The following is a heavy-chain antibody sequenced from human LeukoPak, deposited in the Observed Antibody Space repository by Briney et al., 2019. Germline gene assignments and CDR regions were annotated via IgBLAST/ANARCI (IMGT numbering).Heavy chain of an antibody. V-gene: IGHV4-61*02. D-gene: IGHD4-23*01. J-gene: IGHJ6*03. CDR3: ARTRGYSYYYYYYMDV. CDR2: IYTSGST. CDR1: GGSISSGSYY. Sequence: PSETLSLTCTVSGGSISSGSYYWNWIRQPAGKGLEWIGRIYTSGSTNYNPSLKSRVTFSIDASKNQFSLKVRSVTAADTAVYYCARTRGYSYYYYYYMDVWGKGTTVTVSS.